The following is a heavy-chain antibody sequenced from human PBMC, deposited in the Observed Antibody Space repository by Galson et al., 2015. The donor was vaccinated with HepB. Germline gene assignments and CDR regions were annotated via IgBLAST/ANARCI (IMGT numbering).Heavy chain of an antibody. J-gene: IGHJ4*02. CDR1: GGTFSSYA. Sequence: SVKVSCKASGGTFSSYAISWVRQAPGQGLEWMGGIIPIFGIANYAQKFQGRDTFTADESTSTAYMELSSLRSEDTAVYYCARDSGSYYFDYWGQGTLVTVSS. CDR2: IIPIFGIA. D-gene: IGHD1-26*01. CDR3: ARDSGSYYFDY. V-gene: IGHV1-69*13.